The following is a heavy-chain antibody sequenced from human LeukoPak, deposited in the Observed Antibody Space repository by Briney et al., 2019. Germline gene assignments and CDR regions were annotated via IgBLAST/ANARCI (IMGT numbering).Heavy chain of an antibody. D-gene: IGHD1-26*01. CDR3: ARGRNSGSYPFDY. CDR1: GGSISSYY. J-gene: IGHJ4*02. Sequence: SETLSLTCTVSGGSISSYYWSWIRQSPGKGLEWIGYIYYSGSTNYNPSLKSRVTISVDTSKNQFSLKLSSVTAADTAVYYCARGRNSGSYPFDYWGQGTLVTVSS. CDR2: IYYSGST. V-gene: IGHV4-59*01.